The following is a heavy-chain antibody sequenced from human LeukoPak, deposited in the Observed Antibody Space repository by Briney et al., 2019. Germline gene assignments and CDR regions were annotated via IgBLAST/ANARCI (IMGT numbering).Heavy chain of an antibody. D-gene: IGHD3-22*01. CDR2: IWYDGSNK. CDR1: GFTFSSYG. V-gene: IGHV3-33*01. CDR3: ARSKRGYYDSSGY. J-gene: IGHJ4*02. Sequence: PGGSLRLSCAAPGFTFSSYGMHWVRQAPGKGLEWVAVIWYDGSNKYYADSVKGRFTISRDNSKNTLYLQMNSLRSDDTAVYYCARSKRGYYDSSGYWGQGTLVTVSS.